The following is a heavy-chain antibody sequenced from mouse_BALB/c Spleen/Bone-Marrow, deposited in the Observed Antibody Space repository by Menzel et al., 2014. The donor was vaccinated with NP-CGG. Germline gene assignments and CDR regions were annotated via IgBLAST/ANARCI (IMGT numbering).Heavy chain of an antibody. CDR3: AKGHYGSSPFAY. Sequence: VQLVESGPSLVQPSQSLSITCTVSGFSLTNYGIYWVRQSPGKGLEWLGVIWRGGTTDYNAAFMSRLSITKDNSKSQVFFKMNSLQADDTAIYCCAKGHYGSSPFAYWGQGTLVTVSA. CDR1: GFSLTNYG. J-gene: IGHJ3*01. CDR2: IWRGGTT. V-gene: IGHV2-5-1*01. D-gene: IGHD1-1*01.